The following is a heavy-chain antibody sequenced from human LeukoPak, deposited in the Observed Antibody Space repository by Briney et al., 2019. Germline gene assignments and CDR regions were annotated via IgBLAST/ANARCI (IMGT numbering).Heavy chain of an antibody. CDR1: GFIFNNYE. V-gene: IGHV3-48*03. Sequence: GGALRLSCAASGFIFNNYEMNWVRQAPGKGLEWVSYISISGRSFYYADSVKGRFTISRDNAKNSLYLQMNSLRAEDTAVYYCARDREVRGLFDYWGQGTLVTVSS. CDR2: ISISGRSF. J-gene: IGHJ4*02. D-gene: IGHD3-10*01. CDR3: ARDREVRGLFDY.